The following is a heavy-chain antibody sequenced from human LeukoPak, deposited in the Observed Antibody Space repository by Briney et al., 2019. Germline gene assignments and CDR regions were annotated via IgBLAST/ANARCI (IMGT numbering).Heavy chain of an antibody. CDR1: GFTFSTYW. Sequence: PGGSLRLSCAASGFTFSTYWMHWVRQAPGKGLEWVSVIYSGGSTYYADSVKGRFTISRGNSKNTLYLQMNSLRAEDTALYYCAKARGGSGRYYFDYWGQGTLVTVSS. D-gene: IGHD3-10*01. CDR3: AKARGGSGRYYFDY. CDR2: IYSGGST. V-gene: IGHV3-53*05. J-gene: IGHJ4*02.